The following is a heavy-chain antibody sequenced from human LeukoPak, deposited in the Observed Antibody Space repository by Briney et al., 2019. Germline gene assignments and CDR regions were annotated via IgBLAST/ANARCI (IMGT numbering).Heavy chain of an antibody. D-gene: IGHD5-18*01. CDR2: IKSKTDGGTT. CDR3: STLQIWLYFDN. CDR1: GFTFSNAW. J-gene: IGHJ4*02. V-gene: IGHV3-15*01. Sequence: TGGSLRLSCAASGFTFSNAWMSWVRQAPGKGLEWVGRIKSKTDGGTTDYAAPVKGRFTISRDDSKNTLYLQMNSLKNEDTAVYYCSTLQIWLYFDNWGQGTLVTVSS.